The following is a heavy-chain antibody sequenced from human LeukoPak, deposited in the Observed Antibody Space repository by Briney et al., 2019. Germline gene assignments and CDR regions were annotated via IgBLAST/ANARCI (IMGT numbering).Heavy chain of an antibody. CDR3: ARGDAHGFDF. CDR1: GFTFSSYW. D-gene: IGHD2-2*01. Sequence: GGSLRLSCAASGFTFSSYWMHWVRQAPGKGLVWVARIKSDGSSTGYADSVKGRFTNSRDNAKNTLYLQMNSLRDEDTAVYYCARGDAHGFDFWGQGTMVTVS. V-gene: IGHV3-74*01. J-gene: IGHJ3*01. CDR2: IKSDGSST.